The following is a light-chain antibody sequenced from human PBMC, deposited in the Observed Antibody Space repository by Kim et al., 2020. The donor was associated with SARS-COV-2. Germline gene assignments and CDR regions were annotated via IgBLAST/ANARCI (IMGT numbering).Light chain of an antibody. CDR3: SSYTGSGTLV. CDR1: SSDVGGYTY. V-gene: IGLV2-14*03. Sequence: GQSITMYCTGTSSDVGGYTYVSWYQKYPGRVPKRLIYDVSDRPAGVANRVSGTESGNTASLSISGHQAEDEADYYCSSYTGSGTLVFGGGTQLTVL. J-gene: IGLJ2*01. CDR2: DVS.